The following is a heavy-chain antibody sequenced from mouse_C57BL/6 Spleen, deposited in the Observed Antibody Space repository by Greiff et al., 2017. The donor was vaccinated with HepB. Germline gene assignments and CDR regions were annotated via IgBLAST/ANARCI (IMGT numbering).Heavy chain of an antibody. D-gene: IGHD2-5*01. Sequence: VQLQQSGAELVRPGASVKLSCTASGFNIKDYYMHWVKQRPEQGLEWIGRIDPEDGDTEYAPKFQGKATMTADTSSNTAYLQLSSLTSEDTAVYYCTTRGYYSNPLIAYWGQGTLVTVSA. J-gene: IGHJ3*01. CDR3: TTRGYYSNPLIAY. V-gene: IGHV14-1*01. CDR2: IDPEDGDT. CDR1: GFNIKDYY.